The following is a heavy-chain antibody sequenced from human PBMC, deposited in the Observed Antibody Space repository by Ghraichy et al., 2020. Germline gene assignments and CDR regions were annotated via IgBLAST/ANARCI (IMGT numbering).Heavy chain of an antibody. CDR1: GFTFSSYS. J-gene: IGHJ6*02. Sequence: GGSLRLSCAASGFTFSSYSMHWVRQAPGKGLEWVAVISYDGSNKYYADSVKGRFTISRDNSKNTLYLQMNSLRAEDTAVYYCARDYRACSSTSCQYYYYYYGMDVWGQGTTVTVSS. CDR2: ISYDGSNK. CDR3: ARDYRACSSTSCQYYYYYYGMDV. V-gene: IGHV3-30-3*01. D-gene: IGHD2-2*01.